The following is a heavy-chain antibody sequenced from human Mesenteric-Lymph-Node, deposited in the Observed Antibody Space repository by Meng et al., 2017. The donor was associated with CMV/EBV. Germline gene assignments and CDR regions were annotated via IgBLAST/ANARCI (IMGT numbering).Heavy chain of an antibody. CDR1: GVSIGAYA. V-gene: IGHV3-9*01. Sequence: GGSLRLSCAASGVSIGAYAMHWVRQAPGKGLEWVSTISWNSGTLGYADSVKGRFTISRDSAKNSLYLQMNSLRVEDTALYYCAKERERWGFCSSTSCYSSPFDSWGQGSLVTVSS. J-gene: IGHJ4*02. D-gene: IGHD2-2*02. CDR2: ISWNSGTL. CDR3: AKERERWGFCSSTSCYSSPFDS.